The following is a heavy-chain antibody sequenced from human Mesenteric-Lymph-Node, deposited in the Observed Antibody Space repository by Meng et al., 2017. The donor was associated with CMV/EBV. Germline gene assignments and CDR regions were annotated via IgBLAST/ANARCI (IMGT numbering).Heavy chain of an antibody. J-gene: IGHJ5*01. D-gene: IGHD1-26*01. Sequence: LSLERVAYHHASLNWDRAFPFKGLGLVGKTYYRSKWYNEYTGSLKSRITINPDTSKNQFSLQLNFVTPEDTAVYYCARESAGAPFDSWGQGTLVTVSS. CDR1: LERVAYHHAS. V-gene: IGHV6-1*01. CDR3: ARESAGAPFDS. CDR2: TYYRSKWYN.